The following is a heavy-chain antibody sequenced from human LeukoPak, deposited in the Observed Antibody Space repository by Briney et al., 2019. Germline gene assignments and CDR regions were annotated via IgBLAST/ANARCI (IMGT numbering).Heavy chain of an antibody. D-gene: IGHD6-13*01. CDR3: AKDHDMGIAAALPSLYLQH. CDR2: ISYDGSNK. Sequence: AGGSLRLSCAASGFTFNSYGMHWVRQAPGKGLEWVAVISYDGSNKYYADSVKGRFTISRDNSKNTLYLQMNSLRAEDTAVYYCAKDHDMGIAAALPSLYLQHWGQGTLVTVSS. J-gene: IGHJ1*01. CDR1: GFTFNSYG. V-gene: IGHV3-30*18.